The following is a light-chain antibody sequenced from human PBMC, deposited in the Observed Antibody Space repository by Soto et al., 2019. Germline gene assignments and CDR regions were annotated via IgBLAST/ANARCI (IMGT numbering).Light chain of an antibody. CDR1: RDITDY. V-gene: IGKV1-33*01. Sequence: DTQMTQSPSSLSASVGDRVTITCQASRDITDYLNWYQQKPGKAPKLLIYDASNLETGVPSRFSGSGSGTDFTLTITSLQPEDIATYYCQQSYSTPLTFGGGTKVDIK. CDR2: DAS. J-gene: IGKJ4*01. CDR3: QQSYSTPLT.